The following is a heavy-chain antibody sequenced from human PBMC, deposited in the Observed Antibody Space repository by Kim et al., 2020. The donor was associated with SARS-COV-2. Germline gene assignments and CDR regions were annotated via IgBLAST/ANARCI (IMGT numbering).Heavy chain of an antibody. CDR2: ISGSGGST. CDR1: GFTFSSYA. D-gene: IGHD3-10*01. Sequence: GGSLRLSCAASGFTFSSYAMSWVRQAPGKGLEWVSAISGSGGSTYYADSVKGRFTISRDNSKNTLYLQMNSLRAEDTAVYYCAKDGVAMVRGVSDTNWFDPWGQGTLVTVSS. J-gene: IGHJ5*02. V-gene: IGHV3-23*01. CDR3: AKDGVAMVRGVSDTNWFDP.